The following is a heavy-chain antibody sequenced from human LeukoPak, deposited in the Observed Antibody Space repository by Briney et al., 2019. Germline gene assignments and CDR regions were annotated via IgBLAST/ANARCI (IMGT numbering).Heavy chain of an antibody. CDR1: GGSISGGGYS. V-gene: IGHV4-30-2*01. CDR2: IYHSGST. D-gene: IGHD3-10*01. CDR3: ARGHRGYYYYMDV. Sequence: SQTLSLTCAVSGGSISGGGYSWSWIRQPPGKGLEWIGYIYHSGSTYYNPSLKSRVTISVDRTKNQFSLKLSSVTAADTAVYYCARGHRGYYYYMDVWGKGTTVTVSS. J-gene: IGHJ6*03.